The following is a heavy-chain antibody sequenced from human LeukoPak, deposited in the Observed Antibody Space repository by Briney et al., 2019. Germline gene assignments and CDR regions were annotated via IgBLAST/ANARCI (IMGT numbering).Heavy chain of an antibody. CDR1: GWSLSGYY. J-gene: IGHJ6*04. CDR2: INHSGST. V-gene: IGHV4-34*01. CDR3: GRGSKRQWLVHGEGPRALGMDV. Sequence: SETLSLTCAVYGWSLSGYYWNWISQPPGKGLERNGEINHSGSTNYNPSLKSRVTVSVDTSNNQFALKLSSVTAAATAVYYCGRGSKRQWLVHGEGPRALGMDVWGNGPTVTVSS. D-gene: IGHD6-19*01.